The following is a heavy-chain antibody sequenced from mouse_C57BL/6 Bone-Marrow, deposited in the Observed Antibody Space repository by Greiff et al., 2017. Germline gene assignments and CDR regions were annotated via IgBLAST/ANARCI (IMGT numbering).Heavy chain of an antibody. CDR3: ARHYYGRGTYAMDY. D-gene: IGHD1-1*01. V-gene: IGHV1-61*01. CDR1: GYTFTSYW. CDR2: IYPSDSET. J-gene: IGHJ4*01. Sequence: VQLQQPGAELVRPGSSVKLSCKASGYTFTSYWMDWVKQRPGQGLEWIGNIYPSDSETHYNQKFKDKATLTVYKSSSTAYMQLSSLTSEDSAVYYGARHYYGRGTYAMDYWGQGTAVTVSS.